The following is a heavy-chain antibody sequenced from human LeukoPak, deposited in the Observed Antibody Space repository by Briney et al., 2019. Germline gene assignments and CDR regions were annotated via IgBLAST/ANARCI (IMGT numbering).Heavy chain of an antibody. CDR3: ARDKAVAGLRDAFDI. Sequence: GGSLRLSCAASGFTFSSYDMHWVRQATGKGLEWVSAIGTAGDTYYPGSVKGRFTISRENAKNSLYLQMNSLRAGDTAVYYCARDKAVAGLRDAFDIWGQGAMVTVSS. J-gene: IGHJ3*02. CDR1: GFTFSSYD. D-gene: IGHD6-19*01. CDR2: IGTAGDT. V-gene: IGHV3-13*04.